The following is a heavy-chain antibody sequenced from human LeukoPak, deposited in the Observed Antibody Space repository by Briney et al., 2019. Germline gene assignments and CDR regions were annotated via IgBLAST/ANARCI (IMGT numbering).Heavy chain of an antibody. V-gene: IGHV3-23*01. CDR1: GFTFSSYS. Sequence: PGGSLRLSCAASGFTFSSYSMTWVRQAPGKGLEWVSAISGSGGSTYYADSVKGRFTISRDNSKNTLHLQMNSLRAEDTAVYYCARVLEGAFDIWGQGTMVTVSS. J-gene: IGHJ3*02. CDR2: ISGSGGST. CDR3: ARVLEGAFDI.